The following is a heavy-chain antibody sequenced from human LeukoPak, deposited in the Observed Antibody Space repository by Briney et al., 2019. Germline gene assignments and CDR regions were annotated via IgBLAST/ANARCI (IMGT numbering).Heavy chain of an antibody. J-gene: IGHJ6*02. CDR3: ARVDWWGDYGMDV. Sequence: AGGSLRLSCAASGFTFSSYAMSWVRQAPGKGLEWVSAISGSGGSTYYAESVKGRFTISRDNSKNSLYLQMNSLRPADTAVYYCARVDWWGDYGMDVWGPGTTVIVSS. V-gene: IGHV3-23*01. CDR1: GFTFSSYA. CDR2: ISGSGGST. D-gene: IGHD2-15*01.